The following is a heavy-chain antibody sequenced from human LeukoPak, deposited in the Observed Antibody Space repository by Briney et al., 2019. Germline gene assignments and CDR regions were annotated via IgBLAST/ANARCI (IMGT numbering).Heavy chain of an antibody. CDR3: ARKLGYCSGGSCYNREYYFDY. J-gene: IGHJ4*02. V-gene: IGHV1-69*04. Sequence: SVKVSCKASGGTFSSYATSWVRQAPGQGLEWMGRIIPILGIANYAQKFQGRVTITADKSTSTAYMELSSLRSEDTAVYYCARKLGYCSGGSCYNREYYFDYWGQGTLVTVSS. CDR2: IIPILGIA. CDR1: GGTFSSYA. D-gene: IGHD2-15*01.